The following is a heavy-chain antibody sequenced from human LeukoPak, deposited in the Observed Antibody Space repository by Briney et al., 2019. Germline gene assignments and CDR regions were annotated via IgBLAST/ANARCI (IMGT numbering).Heavy chain of an antibody. CDR3: ASWTRYYGSGSYTYYFDY. Sequence: ASVKVSCKASGGTFSSYAISWVRQAPGQGLEWMGGIIPIFGTANYAQKFQGRVTITADESTGTAYMELSSLRSEDTAVYYCASWTRYYGSGSYTYYFDYWGQGTLVTVSS. CDR1: GGTFSSYA. D-gene: IGHD3-10*01. CDR2: IIPIFGTA. J-gene: IGHJ4*02. V-gene: IGHV1-69*13.